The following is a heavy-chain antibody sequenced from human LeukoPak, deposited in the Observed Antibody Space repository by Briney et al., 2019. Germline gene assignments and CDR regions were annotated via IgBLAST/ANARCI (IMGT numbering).Heavy chain of an antibody. CDR3: AKVAPYCSSTSCYGDY. CDR1: GFSFSDFV. V-gene: IGHV3-30*02. Sequence: GGSLRLSCAASGFSFSDFVMHWVRQAPGKGLEWVAFIRYDGSDKYYADSVKGRFTISRDNSKNTLYLQMNSLRAEDTAVYYCAKVAPYCSSTSCYGDYWGQGTLVTVSS. D-gene: IGHD2-2*01. CDR2: IRYDGSDK. J-gene: IGHJ4*02.